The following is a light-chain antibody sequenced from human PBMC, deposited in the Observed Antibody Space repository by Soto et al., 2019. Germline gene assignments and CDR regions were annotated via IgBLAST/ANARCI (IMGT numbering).Light chain of an antibody. Sequence: QAVVTQPPSVSGTPGQRVTISCSGSSSNIGSNYVYWFQQVPGSAPKLLIYRSYQRPSGVPDRFSGSKSGTSASLAISGLRSEDEADYYCAAWDDSLSGYWVFGVGTKLTVL. CDR1: SSNIGSNY. CDR2: RSY. J-gene: IGLJ3*02. CDR3: AAWDDSLSGYWV. V-gene: IGLV1-47*01.